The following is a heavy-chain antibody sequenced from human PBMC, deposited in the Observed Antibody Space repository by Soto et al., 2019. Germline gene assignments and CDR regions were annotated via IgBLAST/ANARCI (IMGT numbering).Heavy chain of an antibody. Sequence: PSETLSLTCTVSGGSISSSGYYWGWIRQPPGKGLEWIGSIYYGGSTYYNPSLKSRVAISVDTSKNQFSLKVSSVSAADTGVYYCARHPAYSGSYRGFHYYGMDVWGQGTTVTVSS. D-gene: IGHD1-26*01. V-gene: IGHV4-39*01. J-gene: IGHJ6*02. CDR3: ARHPAYSGSYRGFHYYGMDV. CDR2: IYYGGST. CDR1: GGSISSSGYY.